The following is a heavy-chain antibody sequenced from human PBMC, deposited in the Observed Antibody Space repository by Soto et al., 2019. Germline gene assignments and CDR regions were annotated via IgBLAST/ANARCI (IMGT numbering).Heavy chain of an antibody. CDR2: IYFNGNT. V-gene: IGHV4-39*01. Sequence: PSETLSLTCTVSGVSINSGDYFWSWTRQPPGKGLEWIGTIYFNGNTFYNPSLKGRLTISVDTSNNQISLRLTSVTAADTAVYYCARQGSYWGQGTLVTV. CDR1: GVSINSGDYF. CDR3: ARQGSY. J-gene: IGHJ4*02.